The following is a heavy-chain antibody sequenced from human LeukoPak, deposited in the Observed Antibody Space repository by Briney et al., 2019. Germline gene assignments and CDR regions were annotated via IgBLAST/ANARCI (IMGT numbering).Heavy chain of an antibody. CDR3: AKVSGRIQIWPQPFGDGMDV. J-gene: IGHJ6*02. D-gene: IGHD3-10*01. V-gene: IGHV3-11*05. Sequence: GGSLRLSCATSGFTFSDYYMSWIRQAPGKGLEWVSYISSSSSYTNYADSVKGRFTISRDNAKNLLYLQMNSLRAEDTAVYYCAKVSGRIQIWPQPFGDGMDVWGQGTTVTVSS. CDR1: GFTFSDYY. CDR2: ISSSSSYT.